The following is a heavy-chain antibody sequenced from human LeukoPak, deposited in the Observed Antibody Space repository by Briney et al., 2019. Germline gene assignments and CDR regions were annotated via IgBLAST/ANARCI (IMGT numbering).Heavy chain of an antibody. Sequence: ASVKVSCKASGYTFTNHDINWVRQASGQGLEWMGWMNPNSGNTGYAQKFQGRVTMTRNTSISTAYMELSSLRSEDTAVYYCARVAIGAGTTADYWGQGTLVTVSS. CDR3: ARVAIGAGTTADY. CDR2: MNPNSGNT. D-gene: IGHD1-1*01. V-gene: IGHV1-8*01. CDR1: GYTFTNHD. J-gene: IGHJ4*02.